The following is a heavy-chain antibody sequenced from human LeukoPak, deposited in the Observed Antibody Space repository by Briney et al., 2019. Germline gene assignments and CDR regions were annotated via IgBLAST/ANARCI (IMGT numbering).Heavy chain of an antibody. CDR2: IYTSGST. Sequence: PSETLSLTCTVSGGSISSYYWSWIRQPAGKGLEWIGRIYTSGSTNYNPSLKSRVTMSVDTSKNQFSLKLSSATAADTAVYYCATYQYDEIVGATPYFDYWGQGTLVTVSS. D-gene: IGHD1-26*01. CDR3: ATYQYDEIVGATPYFDY. CDR1: GGSISSYY. J-gene: IGHJ4*02. V-gene: IGHV4-4*07.